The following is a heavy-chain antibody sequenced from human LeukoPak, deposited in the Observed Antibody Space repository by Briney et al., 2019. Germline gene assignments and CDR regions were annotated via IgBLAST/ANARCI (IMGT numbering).Heavy chain of an antibody. Sequence: SQTLSLTCAISGDSVSSISVAWNWIRQSPSRGLEWLGRTYYRSKWYYEYAVSVKGRINISPDTSKNQFSLQLTSVTPEDTAVYYCSLARSEYHYGMDVRGQGTTVTVSS. V-gene: IGHV6-1*01. CDR3: SLARSEYHYGMDV. CDR2: TYYRSKWYY. CDR1: GDSVSSISVA. J-gene: IGHJ6*02.